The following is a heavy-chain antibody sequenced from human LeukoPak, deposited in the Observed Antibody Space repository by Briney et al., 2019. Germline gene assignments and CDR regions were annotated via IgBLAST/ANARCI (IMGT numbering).Heavy chain of an antibody. V-gene: IGHV3-7*03. Sequence: GGSLRLSCAASGLNFSSRWMNWVRQAPGQGLEWVASIKEDGSEKHYVDSVKGRFTVSRDNGKNSLYLQMNSLRAEDTAVYYCARDSGWWRFDFWGQGTLVTVSS. D-gene: IGHD6-13*01. CDR1: GLNFSSRW. CDR3: ARDSGWWRFDF. CDR2: IKEDGSEK. J-gene: IGHJ4*02.